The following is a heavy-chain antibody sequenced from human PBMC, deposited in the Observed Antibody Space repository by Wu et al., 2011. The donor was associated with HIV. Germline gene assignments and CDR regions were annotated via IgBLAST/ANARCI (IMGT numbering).Heavy chain of an antibody. D-gene: IGHD2-21*01. V-gene: IGHV1-69*12. CDR1: GDSLTKYA. J-gene: IGHJ5*02. CDR3: ARGPRAIPMREENWLDP. Sequence: QVLLVQSGAEVKTPGSSVKVSCKASGDSLTKYAFSWVRQAPGQGLEWMGGIIPNSGTTNYARKFQGRVTITADEVTGTVYMELSNLRSEDTAIYYCARGPRAIPMREENWLDPWGQGTLVLVSS. CDR2: IIPNSGTT.